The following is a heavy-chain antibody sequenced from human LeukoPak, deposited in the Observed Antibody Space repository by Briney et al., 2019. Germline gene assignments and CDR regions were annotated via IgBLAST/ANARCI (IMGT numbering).Heavy chain of an antibody. CDR3: ARGAGAIDD. V-gene: IGHV3-7*03. J-gene: IGHJ4*02. CDR1: GFTFSSFW. CDR2: IKQDGREK. Sequence: HPGGSLRLSYAVSGFTFSSFWMTWVRQAPGKGLEWVANIKQDGREKYYVDSVKGRFTISRDNAKNSLYLEMNSLRVEDTAVYHCARGAGAIDDWGQGILVIVSS. D-gene: IGHD3-10*01.